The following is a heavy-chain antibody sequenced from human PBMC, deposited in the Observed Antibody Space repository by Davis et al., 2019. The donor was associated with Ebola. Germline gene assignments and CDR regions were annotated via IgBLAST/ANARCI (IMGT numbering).Heavy chain of an antibody. Sequence: PSETLSLTCAISGDSVSSGGWNWIRQSPSRGLEWLGRAYYTSKWYHDYAVSMKSRITVNPDTSKNQFSLQLSSVTPEDTAVYYCARGWLRTGFDYWGQGTLVIVSS. CDR1: GDSVSSGG. D-gene: IGHD5-12*01. V-gene: IGHV6-1*01. J-gene: IGHJ4*02. CDR3: ARGWLRTGFDY. CDR2: AYYTSKWYH.